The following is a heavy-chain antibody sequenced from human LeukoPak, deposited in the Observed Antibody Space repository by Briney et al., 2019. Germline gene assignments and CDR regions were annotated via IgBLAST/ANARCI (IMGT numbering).Heavy chain of an antibody. CDR1: GFTFSSYS. D-gene: IGHD2-2*01. CDR3: ARVSSTSSNAFDI. V-gene: IGHV3-21*01. J-gene: IGHJ3*02. CDR2: ISSGSSYI. Sequence: PGGSLRLSCAASGFTFSSYSMNWVRQAPGKGLEWVSSISSGSSYIYYADSVKGRFTISRDNAKNSLYLQMNSLRAEDTAVYYCARVSSTSSNAFDIWGQGTMVTVSS.